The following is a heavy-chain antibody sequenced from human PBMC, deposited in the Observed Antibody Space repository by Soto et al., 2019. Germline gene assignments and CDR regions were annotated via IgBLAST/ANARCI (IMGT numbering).Heavy chain of an antibody. V-gene: IGHV4-59*01. D-gene: IGHD2-21*01. J-gene: IGHJ4*02. CDR1: GGSISSYY. CDR3: ARRWGGTFDY. Sequence: SETLSLICTVSGGSISSYYWSWIRQPPGKGLEWIGYIYYSGSTNYNPSLKSRVTISVDTSKNQFSLKLSSVTAADTAVYYCARRWGGTFDYWGQGTLVTVSS. CDR2: IYYSGST.